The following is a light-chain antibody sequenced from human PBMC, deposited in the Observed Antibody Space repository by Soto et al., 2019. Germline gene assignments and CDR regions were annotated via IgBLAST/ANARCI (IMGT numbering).Light chain of an antibody. Sequence: AAVTQPASVSGSPGQSITISCTGSSSDIGAYNYVSWFQQYPGKAPKLIISEVSNRPSGVSNRFSGSKSGTAASLTISGLQTEDEADYFCFSFTTDWTHVFGTGTKVTVL. V-gene: IGLV2-14*01. J-gene: IGLJ1*01. CDR3: FSFTTDWTHV. CDR2: EVS. CDR1: SSDIGAYNY.